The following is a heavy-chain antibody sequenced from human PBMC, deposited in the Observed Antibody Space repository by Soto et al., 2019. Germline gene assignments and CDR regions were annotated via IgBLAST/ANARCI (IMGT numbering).Heavy chain of an antibody. CDR1: GYSFTSYW. V-gene: IGHV5-51*01. J-gene: IGHJ4*02. D-gene: IGHD3-16*02. CDR3: ASSDYIWGSYRTMAGVDY. CDR2: IYPGDSDT. Sequence: HGESLKISCKGSGYSFTSYWIGWVRQMPGKGLEWIGIIYPGDSDTRYSPSFQGQVTISADKSISTAYLQWSSLKASDTAMYYCASSDYIWGSYRTMAGVDYWGQGTLVTVSS.